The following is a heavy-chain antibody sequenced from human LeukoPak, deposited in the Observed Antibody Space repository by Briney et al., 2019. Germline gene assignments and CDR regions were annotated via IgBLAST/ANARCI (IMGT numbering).Heavy chain of an antibody. CDR1: GFTFSSSA. D-gene: IGHD2-15*01. J-gene: IGHJ4*02. CDR3: AKDESRSCSGGSCFPTDY. V-gene: IGHV3-23*01. CDR2: ISGSGGST. Sequence: GGSLRLSWAASGFTFSSSAMSWVRQAPGKGLEWVAAISGSGGSTYYADSVKGRFTISRDNSKNTLYLQMNSLRAEDTAVYYCAKDESRSCSGGSCFPTDYWGQGTLVTVSS.